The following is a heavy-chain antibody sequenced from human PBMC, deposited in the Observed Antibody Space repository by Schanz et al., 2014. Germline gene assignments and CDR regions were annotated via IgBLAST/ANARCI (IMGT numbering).Heavy chain of an antibody. D-gene: IGHD3-10*01. J-gene: IGHJ4*02. CDR2: VSSDGNND. Sequence: VQLVESGGGVVQPGRSLRLSCAASGFTFSTHAMHWVRQAPGKGLEWVALVSSDGNNDYYTDSVKGRFTISRDNSKNTVHLQMNSLRPEDTAVYYCAKYRGYYRVSGSYRELEYWGQGTLVTVSS. CDR1: GFTFSTHA. V-gene: IGHV3-30*18. CDR3: AKYRGYYRVSGSYRELEY.